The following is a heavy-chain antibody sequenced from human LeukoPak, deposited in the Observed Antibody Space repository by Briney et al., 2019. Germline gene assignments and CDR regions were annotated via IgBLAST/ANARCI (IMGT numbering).Heavy chain of an antibody. Sequence: SETLSLTCTVSGDSISGFYWSWIRQPAGKGLQWIGRISTSGSTNYSPSLKSRLTMSVDRSTNEFSLTVRSVTAADTALYYCARGLPSYGDYVDYYFYMDVWGKGTTVTVSS. CDR3: ARGLPSYGDYVDYYFYMDV. J-gene: IGHJ6*03. D-gene: IGHD4-17*01. CDR2: ISTSGST. CDR1: GDSISGFY. V-gene: IGHV4-4*07.